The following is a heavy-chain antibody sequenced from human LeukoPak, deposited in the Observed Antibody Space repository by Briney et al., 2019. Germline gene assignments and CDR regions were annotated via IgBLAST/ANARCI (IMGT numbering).Heavy chain of an antibody. D-gene: IGHD3-22*01. V-gene: IGHV4-61*01. CDR2: IYYSGST. Sequence: SETLSLTCTVSGGSVSSGNYYWSWIRQPPGKGLEWIGYIYYSGSTNYNPSLKSRVTISVDTSKNQFSLKLSSVTAADTAVYYCARVSSSGYYYGDLDYWGQGTLVTVSS. CDR3: ARVSSSGYYYGDLDY. CDR1: GGSVSSGNYY. J-gene: IGHJ4*02.